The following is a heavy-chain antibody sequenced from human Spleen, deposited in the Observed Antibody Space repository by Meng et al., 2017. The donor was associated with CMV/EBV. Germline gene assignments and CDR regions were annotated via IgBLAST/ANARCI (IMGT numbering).Heavy chain of an antibody. Sequence: GSLRLSCTVSGGSISSYYWSWIRQPPGKGLEWIGYIYYSGSTNYNPSLKSRVTISVDTSKNQFSLKLSSVTAADTAVYYCARWDFWKGVGMDVWGQGTTVTVSS. CDR3: ARWDFWKGVGMDV. CDR2: IYYSGST. J-gene: IGHJ6*02. V-gene: IGHV4-59*01. D-gene: IGHD3-3*01. CDR1: GGSISSYY.